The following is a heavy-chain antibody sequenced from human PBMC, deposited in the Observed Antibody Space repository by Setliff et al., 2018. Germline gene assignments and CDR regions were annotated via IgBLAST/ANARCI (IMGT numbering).Heavy chain of an antibody. Sequence: SETLSLTCTVSGDSIGRGGFHWSWVRQPAGKGLEWIGRIDTSGRTQYNLALKSRVTISIDMSTSTIYMEMSSLTSEDTAMYYCARAGDAAAGRKGVFEYWGQGTLVTVSS. CDR1: GDSIGRGGFH. CDR2: IDTSGRT. V-gene: IGHV4-61*02. D-gene: IGHD6-13*01. CDR3: ARAGDAAAGRKGVFEY. J-gene: IGHJ4*02.